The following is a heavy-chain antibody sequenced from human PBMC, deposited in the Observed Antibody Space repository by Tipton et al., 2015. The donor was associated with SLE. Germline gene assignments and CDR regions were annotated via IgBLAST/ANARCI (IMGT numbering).Heavy chain of an antibody. V-gene: IGHV3-30*03. CDR2: ISYDGSNK. D-gene: IGHD1-1*01. Sequence: SLRLSCAASGFTFSSYSMNWVRQAPGKGLEWVAVISYDGSNKYYADSVKGRFTISRDNSKNTLYLQMNSLRAEDTAVYYCARSLDFYYMDVWGKGTTVTVSS. J-gene: IGHJ6*03. CDR3: ARSLDFYYMDV. CDR1: GFTFSSYS.